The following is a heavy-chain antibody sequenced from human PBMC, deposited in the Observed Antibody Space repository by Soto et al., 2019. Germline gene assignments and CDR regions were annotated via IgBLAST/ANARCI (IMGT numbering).Heavy chain of an antibody. CDR3: ARVSGSYYYGMDV. D-gene: IGHD1-26*01. J-gene: IGHJ6*02. CDR2: IYHSGST. CDR1: GGSISSSNW. V-gene: IGHV4-4*02. Sequence: SETLSLTCAVSGGSISSSNWWSWVRQPPGKGLEWIGEIYHSGSTNYNPSLKSRVTISVDKSKNQFSLKLSSVTAADTAVYYCARVSGSYYYGMDVWGQGTTVIVS.